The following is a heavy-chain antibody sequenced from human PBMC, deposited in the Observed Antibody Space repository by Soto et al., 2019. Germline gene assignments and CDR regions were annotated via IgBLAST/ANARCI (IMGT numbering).Heavy chain of an antibody. CDR1: GGSISSGGYY. Sequence: SETLSLTCTVSGGSISSGGYYWSGIRQHPGKGLEWIGYIYYSGTTYYNQSLKSRVTISVDTSKNQFSLKLSSLSAADTALYYCARCSIAVVPATGFDPWGRGTLVTVSS. J-gene: IGHJ5*02. D-gene: IGHD2-2*01. V-gene: IGHV4-31*03. CDR3: ARCSIAVVPATGFDP. CDR2: IYYSGTT.